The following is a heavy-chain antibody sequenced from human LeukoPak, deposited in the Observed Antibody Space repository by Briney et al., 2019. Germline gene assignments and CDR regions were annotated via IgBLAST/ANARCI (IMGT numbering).Heavy chain of an antibody. CDR1: RFTLSDYA. V-gene: IGHV3-23*01. D-gene: IGHD1-1*01. CDR2: DSYYVGKQ. Sequence: GSLIHCCAASRFTLSDYAMTSVRQAPGKGLERVSTDSYYVGKQSDAESVRRGFTVSRDNSRNTVSLQMSSLRVEDTGIYYCAKAGIGADGAGFLCDYWGQGTVVTVSS. CDR3: AKAGIGADGAGFLCDY. J-gene: IGHJ4*02.